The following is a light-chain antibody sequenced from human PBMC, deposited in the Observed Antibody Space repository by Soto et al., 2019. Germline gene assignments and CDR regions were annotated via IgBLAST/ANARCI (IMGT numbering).Light chain of an antibody. V-gene: IGKV3-11*01. Sequence: EIVLTQSPATLSLSPGERATLSCRASQSGRNQLAWYQQKPGQAPRLLIYDSSNRATGIPRRFSGSGSGTDFTLTISSLAPEDFAGYYCQQRSNWPWTFGQGTKVEIK. CDR3: QQRSNWPWT. J-gene: IGKJ1*01. CDR2: DSS. CDR1: QSGRNQ.